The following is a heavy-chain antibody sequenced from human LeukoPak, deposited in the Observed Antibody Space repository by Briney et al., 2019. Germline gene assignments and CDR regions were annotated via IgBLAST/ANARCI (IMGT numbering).Heavy chain of an antibody. CDR1: GYSLSSGYY. CDR3: ARYYYDSSGDTYFDY. J-gene: IGHJ4*02. V-gene: IGHV4-38-2*02. CDR2: IYHSGST. D-gene: IGHD3-22*01. Sequence: SETLSLTCTVSGYSLSSGYYWGWIRQPPGKGLEWIGSIYHSGSTYYNPSLKSRVTISVDTSKNQFSLKLSSVTAADTAVYYCARYYYDSSGDTYFDYWGQGTLVTVSS.